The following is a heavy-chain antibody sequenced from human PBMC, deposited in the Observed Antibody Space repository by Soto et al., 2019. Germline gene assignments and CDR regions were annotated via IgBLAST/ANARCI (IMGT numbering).Heavy chain of an antibody. V-gene: IGHV1-18*01. CDR2: ISAHTGSS. CDR3: ARAFFYQGSDSRGYSFDAFDF. J-gene: IGHJ3*01. D-gene: IGHD3-22*01. CDR1: CYTFTSSV. Sequence: QVQLVQSGAEVNKPGASVKVSCKASCYTFTSSVMSWVRQAHGQGLEWMGWISAHTGSSEYAQRFQGRVTMTTDRSTSTAYMELRSLSSDDTAVYYCARAFFYQGSDSRGYSFDAFDFWGPGTLVTVSS.